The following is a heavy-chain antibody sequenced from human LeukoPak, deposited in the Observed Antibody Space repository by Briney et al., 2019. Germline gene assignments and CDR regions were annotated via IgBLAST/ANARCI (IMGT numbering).Heavy chain of an antibody. CDR1: GYSPTNYW. Sequence: GESLKISCKGSGYSPTNYWIAWVRQMPGKGLEWMGIIYPGDSDTRYSPSFQGQVTISADKSISTAYLQWSSLKASDTAMYYCARAHLLPGWFDPWGQGTLVTVSS. CDR2: IYPGDSDT. CDR3: ARAHLLPGWFDP. J-gene: IGHJ5*02. V-gene: IGHV5-51*01.